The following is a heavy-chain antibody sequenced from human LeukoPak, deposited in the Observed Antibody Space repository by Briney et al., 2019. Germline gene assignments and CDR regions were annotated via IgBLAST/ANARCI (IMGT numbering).Heavy chain of an antibody. J-gene: IGHJ5*02. V-gene: IGHV4-59*01. Sequence: SETLSLTCTVSGGSISSYYWSWIRQPPGKGLEWVGYIYYSGSTNYNPSLKSRVTISVDTSKNQFSLKLSSVTAADTAVYYCARSLGYCSSTSCFNWFDPWGQGTLVTVSS. CDR3: ARSLGYCSSTSCFNWFDP. CDR2: IYYSGST. CDR1: GGSISSYY. D-gene: IGHD2-2*01.